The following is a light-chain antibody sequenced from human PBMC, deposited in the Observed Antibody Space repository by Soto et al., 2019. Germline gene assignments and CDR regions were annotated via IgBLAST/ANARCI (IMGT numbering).Light chain of an antibody. CDR3: QQRSSWPLT. V-gene: IGKV3-11*01. CDR1: QSVAKF. J-gene: IGKJ3*01. CDR2: DGV. Sequence: EIVLRQSPATLSLSPGEGATLSCRASQSVAKFLVWYQQKPGQAPRLLIYDGVIRATGIPARFSGSGSGTDFTLTISSLEPEDFGVYYCQQRSSWPLTFGHGTKVEIK.